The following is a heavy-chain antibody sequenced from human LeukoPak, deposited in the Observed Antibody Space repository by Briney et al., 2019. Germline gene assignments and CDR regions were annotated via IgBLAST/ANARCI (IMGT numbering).Heavy chain of an antibody. V-gene: IGHV3-30-3*01. CDR2: ISYDGSNK. Sequence: GGSLRLSCAASGFTLSSYAMHWVRQAPGKGLEWVAVISYDGSNKYYADFVKGRFTISRDNSKNTLYLQMNSLRAEDTAVYYCAKVSEIAAAGTVDYWGQGTLVTVSS. CDR1: GFTLSSYA. D-gene: IGHD6-13*01. CDR3: AKVSEIAAAGTVDY. J-gene: IGHJ4*02.